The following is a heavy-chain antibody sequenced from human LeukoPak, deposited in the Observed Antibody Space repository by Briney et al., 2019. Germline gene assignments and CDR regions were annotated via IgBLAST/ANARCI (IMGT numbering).Heavy chain of an antibody. J-gene: IGHJ3*01. V-gene: IGHV3-7*01. CDR2: IAGDESQK. Sequence: GGSLRLSCVASGFGFTTYWMTWVRQAPGKGLEWVANIAGDESQKKYMDSVKGRFTISRDNAKNSLYLQLNSLRAEDTAIYYCVRDLSPVSDRNVWYDALDFWGQGTMVTVSS. CDR3: VRDLSPVSDRNVWYDALDF. D-gene: IGHD1-1*01. CDR1: GFGFTTYW.